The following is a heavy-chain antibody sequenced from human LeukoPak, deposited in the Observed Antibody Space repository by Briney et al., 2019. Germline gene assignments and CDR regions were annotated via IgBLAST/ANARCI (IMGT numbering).Heavy chain of an antibody. Sequence: SETLSLTCTVSGGSISSYYWSWIRQPAGKGLEWIGYIYYSGSTNYNPSPKSRVTISVDTSKNQFPLKLSSVTAADTAVYYCATYYYDSSGYYSFDYWGQGTLVTVSS. V-gene: IGHV4-59*01. D-gene: IGHD3-22*01. CDR1: GGSISSYY. J-gene: IGHJ4*02. CDR2: IYYSGST. CDR3: ATYYYDSSGYYSFDY.